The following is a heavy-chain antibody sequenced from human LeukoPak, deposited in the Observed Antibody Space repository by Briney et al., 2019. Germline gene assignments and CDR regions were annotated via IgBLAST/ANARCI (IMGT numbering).Heavy chain of an antibody. Sequence: GASVKVSCKASGYTFTSYGISWLRQAPGQGLEWMGWISAYNGNTNYAQKFQGRVTMTRDTSISTAYMELSRLRSDDTAVYYCARVPRAYYDFWSGRMDRFSGAEYFQHWGQGTLVTVSS. J-gene: IGHJ1*01. CDR2: ISAYNGNT. V-gene: IGHV1-18*01. CDR1: GYTFTSYG. CDR3: ARVPRAYYDFWSGRMDRFSGAEYFQH. D-gene: IGHD3-3*01.